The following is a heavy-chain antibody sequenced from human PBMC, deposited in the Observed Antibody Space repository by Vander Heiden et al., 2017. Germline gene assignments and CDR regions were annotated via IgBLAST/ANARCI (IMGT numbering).Heavy chain of an antibody. CDR1: GFTFSTYT. CDR2: IKSTSSYI. D-gene: IGHD6-13*01. CDR3: ASLAGAGTSDY. J-gene: IGHJ4*02. Sequence: LQLVASGVGLVKHGGFLSFPCAASGFTFSTYTMNWVRQAPGKWLEGVSAIKSTSSYIYYADSVKGRFTISRDNAKNSLYLQMNSLRTEDTAVYYCASLAGAGTSDYWGQGTLVTVSS. V-gene: IGHV3-21*01.